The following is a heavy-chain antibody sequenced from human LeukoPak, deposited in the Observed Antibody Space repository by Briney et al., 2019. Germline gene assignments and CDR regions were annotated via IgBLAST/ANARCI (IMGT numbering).Heavy chain of an antibody. CDR2: IIPILSIA. J-gene: IGHJ4*02. V-gene: IGHV1-69*04. CDR3: AREQGNIAVADLIDY. D-gene: IGHD6-19*01. Sequence: ASVKVSCKASGGTFSSYAISWVRQAPGQGLEWMGRIIPILSIANYAQKFQGRVTITADRSTSTAYMELSSLRSEDTAVYYCAREQGNIAVADLIDYWGQGTLVTVSS. CDR1: GGTFSSYA.